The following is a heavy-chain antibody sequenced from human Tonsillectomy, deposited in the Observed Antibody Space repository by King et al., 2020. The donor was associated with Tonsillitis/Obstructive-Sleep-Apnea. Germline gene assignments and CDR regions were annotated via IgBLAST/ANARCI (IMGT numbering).Heavy chain of an antibody. CDR2: INHSGST. Sequence: VQLQQWGAGLLKPSETLSLTCAVYGGSFSGYYWSWIRQPPGKGLEWIGEINHSGSTNYSPSLKSRVTISIDTSKNQFSLKLSSVTPADTAVYYCAMGEVGATTIYYYYALDVWGQGTTVTVSS. V-gene: IGHV4-34*02. CDR1: GGSFSGYY. D-gene: IGHD1-26*01. CDR3: AMGEVGATTIYYYYALDV. J-gene: IGHJ6*02.